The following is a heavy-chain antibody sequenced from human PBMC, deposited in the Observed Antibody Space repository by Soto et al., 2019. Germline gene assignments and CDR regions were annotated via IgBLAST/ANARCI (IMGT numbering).Heavy chain of an antibody. CDR1: GYSFSSYG. CDR2: INTYDGNR. J-gene: IGHJ4*02. V-gene: IGHV1-18*01. Sequence: QVQLVQSGAELRKPGASVKVSCKASGYSFSSYGINWVRQAPGQGLEWMGWINTYDGNRNYAQKFEDRVTMTTAPSTNTVYMELRSLKSDDTAIYYCARDRLRGYDSSGFYSWGQGTLVTVSS. CDR3: ARDRLRGYDSSGFYS. D-gene: IGHD3-22*01.